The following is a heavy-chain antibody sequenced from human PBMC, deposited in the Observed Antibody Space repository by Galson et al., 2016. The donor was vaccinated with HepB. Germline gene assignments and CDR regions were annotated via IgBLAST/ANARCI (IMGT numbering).Heavy chain of an antibody. J-gene: IGHJ4*02. CDR2: THYRSKWNT. CDR1: GDSVSSNTAA. D-gene: IGHD5/OR15-5a*01. Sequence: CAISGDSVSSNTAAWNWIRQSPSRGLEWLGRTHYRSKWNTDYAFSMKTRMTINVDASRNQFSLQLDSVTPEDAAVYYCARDPKFQIYCPSTSDCYAQAFFFDIWGQGTLVSVS. V-gene: IGHV6-1*01. CDR3: ARDPKFQIYCPSTSDCYAQAFFFDI.